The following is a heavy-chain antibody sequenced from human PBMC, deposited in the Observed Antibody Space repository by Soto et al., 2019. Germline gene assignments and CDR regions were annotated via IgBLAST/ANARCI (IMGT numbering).Heavy chain of an antibody. CDR2: IYYGGST. CDR3: ARHLGSCSSSSCYPLYFDH. Sequence: PSETLSLTCTVFGGSISSGSYFWGWIRQPPGKGLEWIASIYYGGSTYYNSSLKSRVTIFVDTSKNQVTLKLSSVTAADTAVYYCARHLGSCSSSSCYPLYFDHWGQGTLVTVS. V-gene: IGHV4-39*01. J-gene: IGHJ4*02. CDR1: GGSISSGSYF. D-gene: IGHD2-2*01.